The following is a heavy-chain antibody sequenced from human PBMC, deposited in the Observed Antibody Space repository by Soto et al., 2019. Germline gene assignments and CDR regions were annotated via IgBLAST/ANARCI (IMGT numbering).Heavy chain of an antibody. J-gene: IGHJ4*02. V-gene: IGHV4-59*01. CDR1: GGSLSSYF. D-gene: IGHD3-10*01. CDR2: VYYSGHT. Sequence: QVQLQESGPGLVKPSETLSLSCSVSGGSLSSYFWSWIRQTPGRGLEWIGHVYYSGHTKYNPPLTSRVTFSVDTSKNQFFLTLTSVTAADTATYFCARASQYYGSGPFDFWGQGTLVTVSS. CDR3: ARASQYYGSGPFDF.